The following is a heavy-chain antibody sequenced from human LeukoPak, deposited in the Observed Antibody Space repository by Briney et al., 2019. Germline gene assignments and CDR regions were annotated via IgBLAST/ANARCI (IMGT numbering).Heavy chain of an antibody. CDR1: GFTFRNYV. V-gene: IGHV3-30-3*01. CDR3: AREGYYGSGSPPSLYFDY. J-gene: IGHJ4*02. D-gene: IGHD3-10*01. CDR2: TSSDLNVK. Sequence: GGSLRLSCAASGFTFRNYVIHWVRQAPGKGLEWVAVTSSDLNVKLYADSVKGRFTISRDNSRSTLYLQMNSLRPEGTAIYYCAREGYYGSGSPPSLYFDYWGQGTLVTVSS.